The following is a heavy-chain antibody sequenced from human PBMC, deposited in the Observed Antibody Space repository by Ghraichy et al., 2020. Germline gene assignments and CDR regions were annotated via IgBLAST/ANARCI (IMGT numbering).Heavy chain of an antibody. D-gene: IGHD3-3*01. J-gene: IGHJ6*02. Sequence: GGSLRLSCVASGFTFRNAWMSWVRQPPGKGLEWVGRIRSKADGGTTDYAAPVKGRFSISRDDSDNTLYLQMKSVKTEDTAVYYCTTDSRNVGYGRTIAGIVIRKDTYYYYGMDDWGRGTTVTVSS. CDR1: GFTFRNAW. V-gene: IGHV3-15*01. CDR2: IRSKADGGTT. CDR3: TTDSRNVGYGRTIAGIVIRKDTYYYYGMDD.